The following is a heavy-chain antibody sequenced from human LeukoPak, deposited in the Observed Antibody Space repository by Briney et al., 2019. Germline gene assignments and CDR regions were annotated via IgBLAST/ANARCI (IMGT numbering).Heavy chain of an antibody. CDR2: IYTSGST. CDR3: AREVVATQAGVWDY. V-gene: IGHV4-61*02. CDR1: GGSISSGSYY. D-gene: IGHD2-15*01. Sequence: SQTLSLTCTVSGGSISSGSYYWSWIRQPAGKGLEWIGRIYTSGSTNYNPSLKSRVTISVDTSKNQFSLKLSSVTAADTAVYYCAREVVATQAGVWDYWGQGTLVTVSS. J-gene: IGHJ4*02.